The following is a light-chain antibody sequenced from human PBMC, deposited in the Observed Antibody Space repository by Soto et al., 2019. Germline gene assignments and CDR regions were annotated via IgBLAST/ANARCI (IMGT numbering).Light chain of an antibody. CDR1: QSVSNN. Sequence: EIVLTQSPVTLSVSPGERATLCCRASQSVSNNLAWYQQKPGQAPRLLIHGASTRATGIPARFSGSGSGTDFTLTISSLEPEDFAVYYCQQRSNWPPTFGGGTKVDI. CDR2: GAS. J-gene: IGKJ4*01. V-gene: IGKV3-11*01. CDR3: QQRSNWPPT.